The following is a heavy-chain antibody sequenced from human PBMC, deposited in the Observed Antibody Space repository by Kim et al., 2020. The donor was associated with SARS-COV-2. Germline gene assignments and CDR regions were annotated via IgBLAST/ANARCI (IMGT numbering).Heavy chain of an antibody. J-gene: IGHJ4*02. Sequence: SPSCQGQVTISADKSIGTAYLQWSSLKASDTAMYYCARLLGDGYNYYFDYWGQGTLVTVSS. D-gene: IGHD5-12*01. V-gene: IGHV5-51*01. CDR3: ARLLGDGYNYYFDY.